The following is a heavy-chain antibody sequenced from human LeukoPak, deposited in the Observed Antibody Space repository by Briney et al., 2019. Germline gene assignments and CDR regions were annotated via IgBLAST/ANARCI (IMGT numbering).Heavy chain of an antibody. CDR3: ARHRQDIVVVYFDY. D-gene: IGHD2-2*01. CDR1: GGSISSYY. J-gene: IGHJ4*02. Sequence: PSETLSLTCTVSGGSISSYYWSWIRQPPGKGLEWIGYIYTSGSTNYNPSLKSRVTISVDTSKNQFSLKLSSVTAADTAVYYCARHRQDIVVVYFDYWGQGTLVTVSS. V-gene: IGHV4-4*09. CDR2: IYTSGST.